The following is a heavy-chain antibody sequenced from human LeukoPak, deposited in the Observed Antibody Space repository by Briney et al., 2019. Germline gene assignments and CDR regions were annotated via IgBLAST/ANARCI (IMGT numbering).Heavy chain of an antibody. D-gene: IGHD3-22*01. Sequence: PGGSPRLSCAASGFTFSSYAMSWVRQAPGKGLEWVSAISGSGGTTYYADSVKGRFTISRDNSKNTLYLQMNSLRAEDTAVYYCARAVGRGPDYYDSSGYYFDYWGQGTLVTVSS. J-gene: IGHJ4*02. CDR2: ISGSGGTT. CDR1: GFTFSSYA. CDR3: ARAVGRGPDYYDSSGYYFDY. V-gene: IGHV3-23*01.